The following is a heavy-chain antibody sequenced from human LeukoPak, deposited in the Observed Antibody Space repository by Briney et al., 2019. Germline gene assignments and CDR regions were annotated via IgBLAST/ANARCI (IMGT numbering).Heavy chain of an antibody. D-gene: IGHD3-10*01. CDR2: IYYTGST. Sequence: NPSETLSLTCTVSGGSISSYYWSWIRQPPGKGLEWIGYIYYTGSTNYNPSLKSRATISIDTSKNQFSLNLTSVTAADTAVYYCAREYGSGSYLDYWGQGTLVTVSS. V-gene: IGHV4-59*01. J-gene: IGHJ4*02. CDR3: AREYGSGSYLDY. CDR1: GGSISSYY.